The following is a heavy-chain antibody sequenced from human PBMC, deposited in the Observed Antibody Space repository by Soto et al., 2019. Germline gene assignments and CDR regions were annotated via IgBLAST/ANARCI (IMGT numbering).Heavy chain of an antibody. CDR1: GFTFSIYS. D-gene: IGHD1-26*01. CDR2: IMPGSSHI. CDR3: ALEKVGATSVHVFDF. J-gene: IGHJ3*01. Sequence: EVQLVESGGGLVQPGGSLRLTCAASGFTFSIYSMNWVRQAPGKGLEWVSYIMPGSSHIFYADSVKGRFTISRDNAKKSLYLQMNSLRAEDKAVYYCALEKVGATSVHVFDFWGQGTMVTVSS. V-gene: IGHV3-48*01.